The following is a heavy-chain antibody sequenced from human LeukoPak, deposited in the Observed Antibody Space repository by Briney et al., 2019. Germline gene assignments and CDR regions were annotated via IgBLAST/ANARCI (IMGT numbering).Heavy chain of an antibody. CDR2: IYSGGTT. CDR1: GFTVSSNY. Sequence: PGRSLRLSCAASGFTVSSNYMSWVRRAPGKGLEWVSVIYSGGTTYYADSVKGRFTISRDNSKNTLYLQMNSLRAEDTAVYYCARDSSGLSYFDYWGQGTLVTVSS. D-gene: IGHD3-22*01. CDR3: ARDSSGLSYFDY. V-gene: IGHV3-66*01. J-gene: IGHJ4*02.